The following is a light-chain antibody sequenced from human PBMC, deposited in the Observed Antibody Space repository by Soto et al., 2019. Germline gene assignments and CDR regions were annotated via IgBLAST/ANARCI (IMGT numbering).Light chain of an antibody. V-gene: IGKV1-5*01. CDR1: QSISSW. Sequence: DIQMTQSPSTLSASVGDRVTITCRASQSISSWLAWYQQKPGKAPKLLIYDASSLESGVPSRFSGSGSGTEFTLTISSLQPDDFATYYCQHYASSWWMFGQGTKVDIK. CDR2: DAS. J-gene: IGKJ1*01. CDR3: QHYASSWWM.